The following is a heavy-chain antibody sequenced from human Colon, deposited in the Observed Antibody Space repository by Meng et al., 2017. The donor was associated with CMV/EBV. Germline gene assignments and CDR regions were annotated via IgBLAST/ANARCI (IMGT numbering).Heavy chain of an antibody. J-gene: IGHJ4*02. CDR2: INPITGGT. Sequence: QGLRVQSGAEVKKPWASVKVSCKASGYTFTGYFMYWVRQAPGQGLEWLGVINPITGGTNYAQKFQGRVTMTRDTSMNTAYMELSRLRSDDTAVYYCASLSGGDFDYWGQGTLVTVSS. V-gene: IGHV1-2*02. D-gene: IGHD1-26*01. CDR1: GYTFTGYF. CDR3: ASLSGGDFDY.